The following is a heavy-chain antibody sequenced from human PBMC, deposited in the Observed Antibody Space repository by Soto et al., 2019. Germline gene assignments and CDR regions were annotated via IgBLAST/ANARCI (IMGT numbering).Heavy chain of an antibody. CDR3: ARDGPSGSYFDY. D-gene: IGHD1-26*01. J-gene: IGHJ4*02. CDR1: GYTFTGYY. V-gene: IGHV1-2*04. CDR2: INPNSGGT. Sequence: ASVKVSCKASGYTFTGYYIHWVRQAPGQGLEWMGWINPNSGGTNYAQKFQGWVTMTRDTSIRTAYMELSRLRSDDTAVYYCARDGPSGSYFDYWGQGTLVTVSS.